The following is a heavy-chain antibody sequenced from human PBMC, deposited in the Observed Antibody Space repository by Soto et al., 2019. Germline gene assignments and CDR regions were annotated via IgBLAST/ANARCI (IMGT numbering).Heavy chain of an antibody. CDR3: ARFIVVVPAAMGGNWFDP. Sequence: SEILSLTCTVSGGSISSGGYYWSWIRQHPGKGLEWIGYIYYSGSTYYNPSLKSRVTISVDTSKNQFSLKLSSVTAADTAVYYCARFIVVVPAAMGGNWFDPWGQGTLVTVSS. CDR1: GGSISSGGYY. V-gene: IGHV4-31*03. J-gene: IGHJ5*02. D-gene: IGHD2-2*01. CDR2: IYYSGST.